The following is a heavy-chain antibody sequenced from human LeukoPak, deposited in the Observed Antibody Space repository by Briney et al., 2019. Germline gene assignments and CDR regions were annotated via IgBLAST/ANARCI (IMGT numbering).Heavy chain of an antibody. Sequence: GTSLRLSCAASGFIFSSYGMHWVRQAPGKGLEWVAVISYVGSNKYYADSVKGRFTISRDNSKNTLYQQMNSLRAEDTAVYYCAKDQLGGSGWLYYGMDVWGQGTTVTVSS. CDR1: GFIFSSYG. D-gene: IGHD6-19*01. J-gene: IGHJ6*02. CDR3: AKDQLGGSGWLYYGMDV. CDR2: ISYVGSNK. V-gene: IGHV3-30*18.